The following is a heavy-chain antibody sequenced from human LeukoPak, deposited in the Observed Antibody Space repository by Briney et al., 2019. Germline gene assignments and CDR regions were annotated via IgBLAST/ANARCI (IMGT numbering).Heavy chain of an antibody. Sequence: SVKVSCKASGGTFSSYAISWVRQAPGQGLEWMGGIIPIFGTAKYAQKFQGRVTITADESTSTAYMKLSSLRSEDTAVYYCARGDTIFGVQCDYWGQGTLVTVSS. D-gene: IGHD3-3*01. J-gene: IGHJ4*02. V-gene: IGHV1-69*01. CDR3: ARGDTIFGVQCDY. CDR1: GGTFSSYA. CDR2: IIPIFGTA.